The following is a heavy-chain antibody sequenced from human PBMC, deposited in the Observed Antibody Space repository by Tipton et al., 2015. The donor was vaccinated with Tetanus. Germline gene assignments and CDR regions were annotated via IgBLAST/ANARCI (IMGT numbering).Heavy chain of an antibody. CDR2: IYSSGTT. D-gene: IGHD3-16*01. J-gene: IGHJ5*02. Sequence: TLSLTCTVSGASISSGGYFWNWIRHRPGKGLEWIGRIYSSGTTNYDPSLRGRVTMSIDTSKNRFSLKLDSVTAADTAIYYCARALKQGANWFDPWGQGTLVTVSS. CDR3: ARALKQGANWFDP. CDR1: GASISSGGYF. V-gene: IGHV4-30-4*01.